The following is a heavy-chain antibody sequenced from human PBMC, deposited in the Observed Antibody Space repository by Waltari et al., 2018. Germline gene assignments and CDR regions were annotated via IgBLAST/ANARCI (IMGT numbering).Heavy chain of an antibody. V-gene: IGHV4-61*02. J-gene: IGHJ4*02. CDR2: IYTSGST. D-gene: IGHD6-19*01. CDR3: ARVVAVAGDYYFDY. Sequence: QVQLQESGPGLVKPSQTLSLTCTVSGGSISSGSYYWSWIRQPAGKGLEWIGRIYTSGSTNYNPSLKSRVTISVDTSKNQFSLKLSSVTAADTAVYYCARVVAVAGDYYFDYWGQGTLVTVSS. CDR1: GGSISSGSYY.